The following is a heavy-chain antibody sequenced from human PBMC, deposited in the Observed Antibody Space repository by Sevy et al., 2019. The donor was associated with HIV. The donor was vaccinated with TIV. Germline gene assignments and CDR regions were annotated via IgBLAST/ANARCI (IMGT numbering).Heavy chain of an antibody. J-gene: IGHJ6*04. CDR3: ARSPPGIAAAVSGMDV. CDR1: GFTFSSYG. Sequence: GGSLRLSCAASGFTFSSYGMHWVRQAPGKGLEWVAVIWYDGSNKYYADSVKGRFTISRDNSKNTLYLQMNSLRAEDTAVYYCARSPPGIAAAVSGMDVWGKGTTVTVSS. V-gene: IGHV3-33*01. CDR2: IWYDGSNK. D-gene: IGHD6-13*01.